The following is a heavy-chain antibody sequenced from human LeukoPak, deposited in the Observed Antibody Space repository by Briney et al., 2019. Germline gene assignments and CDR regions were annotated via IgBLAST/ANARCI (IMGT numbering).Heavy chain of an antibody. CDR2: ISWNSGSI. V-gene: IGHV3-9*01. D-gene: IGHD3-10*01. CDR3: ATYYYGSGSIPFGY. CDR1: GFTFDDYA. J-gene: IGHJ4*02. Sequence: GGSLRLSCAASGFTFDDYAMHWVRQAPGKGLGWVSGISWNSGSIGYADSVKGRFTISRDNAKNSLYLQMNSLRAEDTALYYCATYYYGSGSIPFGYWGQGTLVTVSS.